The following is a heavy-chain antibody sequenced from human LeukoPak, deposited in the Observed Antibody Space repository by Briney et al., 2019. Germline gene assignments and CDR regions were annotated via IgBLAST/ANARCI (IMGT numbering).Heavy chain of an antibody. CDR2: INPNSGGT. CDR3: ASSFGLEGHYDYVWGSYRPGAFDI. Sequence: ASVKVSCKASGYTFTGYYMHWVRQAPGQGLEWMGWINPNSGGTNFAQKFQGRVTMTRDTSISTAYMEVTRLGSDDTAVYYCASSFGLEGHYDYVWGSYRPGAFDIWGQGTMVTVSS. D-gene: IGHD3-16*02. CDR1: GYTFTGYY. V-gene: IGHV1-2*02. J-gene: IGHJ3*02.